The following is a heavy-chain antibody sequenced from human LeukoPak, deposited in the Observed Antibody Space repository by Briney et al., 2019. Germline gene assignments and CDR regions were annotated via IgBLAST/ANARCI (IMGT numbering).Heavy chain of an antibody. V-gene: IGHV3-49*03. CDR3: SRVPIRTVTMVIVVRGQDVFDI. J-gene: IGHJ3*02. CDR2: IRSKAYGGTT. CDR1: GSSSGSYA. Sequence: GGSLRLSCTASGSSSGSYAITWFRQAPGKGLEWVGFIRSKAYGGTTEYAASVKGRFTISRDDSKSIAYLQMNSLRTEDTAVYYCSRVPIRTVTMVIVVRGQDVFDIWGQGTMVTVSS. D-gene: IGHD3-22*01.